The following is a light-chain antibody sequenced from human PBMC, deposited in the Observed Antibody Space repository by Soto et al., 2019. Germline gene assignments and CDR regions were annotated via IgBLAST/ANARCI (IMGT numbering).Light chain of an antibody. J-gene: IGLJ3*02. CDR1: SSDVGGYNY. V-gene: IGLV2-8*01. CDR3: SSYAASNNFYFV. CDR2: EVT. Sequence: QSVLTQPPSASGSPGQSVTISCTGTSSDVGGYNYVSWYQQYPGRAPKLMIYEVTKRPSGVPDRFSGSKSGNTASLTVSGLQADDEADYYCSSYAASNNFYFVFGGGPKRTVL.